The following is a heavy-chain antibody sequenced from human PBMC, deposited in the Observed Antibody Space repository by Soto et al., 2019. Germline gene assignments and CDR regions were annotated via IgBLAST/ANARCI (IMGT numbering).Heavy chain of an antibody. V-gene: IGHV5-51*07. CDR2: IYPGDSDT. J-gene: IGHJ4*02. CDR1: GYSFTSYW. D-gene: IGHD3-9*01. CDR3: ARIGVDFGPYLTY. Sequence: GESLKISCKCSGYSFTSYWIGWVHQMPGKGLEWMGIIYPGDSDTRYSPSFQGQVTISADKSISTAYLQWSSLKASDTAMYYCARIGVDFGPYLTYWGQGTLVTVS.